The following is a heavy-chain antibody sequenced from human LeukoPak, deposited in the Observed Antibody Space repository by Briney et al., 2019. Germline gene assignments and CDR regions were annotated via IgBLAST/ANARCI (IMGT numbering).Heavy chain of an antibody. Sequence: RGSLTLSCAASGLTFSTYWMHWVRQAPGKGLVWVARIKGDGSSTIYADSVKGRFTISRDNSKNTLYLQTSSLRAEDTAVYYCARASTTVPNLLDHWGRGTLVTVSP. CDR3: ARASTTVPNLLDH. D-gene: IGHD4-17*01. CDR1: GLTFSTYW. V-gene: IGHV3-74*01. CDR2: IKGDGSST. J-gene: IGHJ4*02.